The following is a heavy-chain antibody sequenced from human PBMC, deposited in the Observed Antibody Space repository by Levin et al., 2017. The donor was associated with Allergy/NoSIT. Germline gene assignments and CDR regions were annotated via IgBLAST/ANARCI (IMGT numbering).Heavy chain of an antibody. J-gene: IGHJ4*02. CDR2: SKEDGSQQ. CDR3: VRDGRHGWHFDN. Sequence: GGSLRLSCAASGFIIRNYWMSWIRQTPGKGLEWVANSKEDGSQQYYVDSVKGRFTVSRDNAENSLDLEMHSLRVEDTAVYYCVRDGRHGWHFDNWGQGTLVTVSS. V-gene: IGHV3-7*03. D-gene: IGHD6-19*01. CDR1: GFIIRNYW.